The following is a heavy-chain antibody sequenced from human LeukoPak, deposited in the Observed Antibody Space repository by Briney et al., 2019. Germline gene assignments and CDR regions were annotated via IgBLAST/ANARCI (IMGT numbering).Heavy chain of an antibody. Sequence: KPSETLSLTCTVSGGSISSYYWSWIRQPPGKGLEWIGYIYYSGSTNYNPSLKSRVTISVDTSKNQFSQKLSSVTAADTAVYYCARDLDDYYDSSGPNWYFDLWGRGTLVTVSS. V-gene: IGHV4-59*01. J-gene: IGHJ2*01. D-gene: IGHD3-22*01. CDR3: ARDLDDYYDSSGPNWYFDL. CDR1: GGSISSYY. CDR2: IYYSGST.